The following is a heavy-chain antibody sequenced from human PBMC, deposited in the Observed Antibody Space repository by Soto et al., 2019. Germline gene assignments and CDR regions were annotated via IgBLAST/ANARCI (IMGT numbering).Heavy chain of an antibody. J-gene: IGHJ4*02. CDR1: GGTFSSYA. V-gene: IGHV1-69*06. CDR3: ASTYDILTGLLDY. D-gene: IGHD3-9*01. CDR2: IIPIFGTA. Sequence: GAPVKFSSKASGGTFSSYAIGGVRQAPGQGPEWMGGIIPIFGTANYAQKFQGRVTITADKSTSTAYMELSSLRSEDTAVYYCASTYDILTGLLDYWGQGTLVTVSS.